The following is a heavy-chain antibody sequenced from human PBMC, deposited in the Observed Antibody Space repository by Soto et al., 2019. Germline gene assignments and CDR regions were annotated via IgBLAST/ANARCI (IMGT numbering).Heavy chain of an antibody. V-gene: IGHV4-4*07. CDR1: VDSITTYY. J-gene: IGHJ6*02. CDR3: ARYGNNWFKPEGMEC. CDR2: IDTSGNT. D-gene: IGHD6-13*01. Sequence: PSETLSLTCTVSVDSITTYYWSWIRQPAGKGLEWIGRIDTSGNTNYDPSLKSRVTMSVDPSKKQFSLKLTSVTAADTAVYYCARYGNNWFKPEGMECWGQGTTVTVSS.